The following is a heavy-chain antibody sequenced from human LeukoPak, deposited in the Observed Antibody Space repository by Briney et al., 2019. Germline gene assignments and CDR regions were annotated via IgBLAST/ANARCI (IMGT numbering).Heavy chain of an antibody. D-gene: IGHD3-22*01. CDR2: ITGSGGST. CDR1: GFTFDNVA. CDR3: ARASYYYDSSVPKGGKFHY. V-gene: IGHV3-23*01. J-gene: IGHJ4*02. Sequence: GRSLTLSCAPSGFTFDNVAMTCVRHAPGKGLECVSEITGSGGSTYYTDSVKGRFTISRDNAKNSLYLQMDSLRAEDTAVYYCARASYYYDSSVPKGGKFHYWGQGTLVSVSS.